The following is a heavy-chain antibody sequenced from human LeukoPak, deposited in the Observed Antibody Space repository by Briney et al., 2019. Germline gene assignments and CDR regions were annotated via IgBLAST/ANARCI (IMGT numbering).Heavy chain of an antibody. CDR2: ISDSGGRT. J-gene: IGHJ4*02. V-gene: IGHV3-23*01. D-gene: IGHD6-19*01. CDR1: GFTFSSYD. Sequence: GGSLRLSCAASGFTFSSYDMNWVRQAPGKGLEWVSAISDSGGRTYYADAVKGRFTISRDNSKNTVYLQMNSLRADDTAKYYCAKDRLGAVAEYPDYWGQGTLVTVSS. CDR3: AKDRLGAVAEYPDY.